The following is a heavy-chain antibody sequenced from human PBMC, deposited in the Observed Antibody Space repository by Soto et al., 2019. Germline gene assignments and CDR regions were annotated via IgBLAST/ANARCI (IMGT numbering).Heavy chain of an antibody. CDR2: ISGSGGST. CDR1: GFTFSSYA. J-gene: IGHJ2*01. Sequence: PGGSLRLSCAASGFTFSSYAMNWVRQAPGKGLEWVSVISGSGGSTYYADAVKGRFTISRDNSKNTLYLQMNSLRAEDTAVYYCAKRTVAWYFDLWGRGTLVTVSS. CDR3: AKRTVAWYFDL. V-gene: IGHV3-23*01. D-gene: IGHD4-17*01.